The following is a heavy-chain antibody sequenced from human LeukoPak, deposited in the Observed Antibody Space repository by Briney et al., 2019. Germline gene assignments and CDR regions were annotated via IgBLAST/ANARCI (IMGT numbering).Heavy chain of an antibody. CDR3: ARGIAAAGTSRYYYGMDV. CDR1: GYTFTCYY. Sequence: ASVKVSFKASGYTFTCYYMHWVRQAPGQGLEWMGWINPNSGGTNYAQKFQGRVTMTRDTSISTVYMELSRLRSDDTAVYYCARGIAAAGTSRYYYGMDVWGQGTTVTVSS. D-gene: IGHD6-13*01. V-gene: IGHV1-2*02. J-gene: IGHJ6*02. CDR2: INPNSGGT.